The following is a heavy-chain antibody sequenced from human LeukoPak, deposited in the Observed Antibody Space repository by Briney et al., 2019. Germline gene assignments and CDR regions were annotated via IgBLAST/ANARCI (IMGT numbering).Heavy chain of an antibody. CDR2: IWYDGSNK. CDR1: GFTFSSYG. D-gene: IGHD4-17*01. Sequence: GRSLRLSCAASGFTFSSYGMHWVRQAPGKGLEWVAVIWYDGSNKYYADSVKGRFTIYRDNSKNTLYLQMNSLRAEDTAVYYCAKLRGRYGDYGYYFDYWGQGTLVTVSS. V-gene: IGHV3-33*06. CDR3: AKLRGRYGDYGYYFDY. J-gene: IGHJ4*02.